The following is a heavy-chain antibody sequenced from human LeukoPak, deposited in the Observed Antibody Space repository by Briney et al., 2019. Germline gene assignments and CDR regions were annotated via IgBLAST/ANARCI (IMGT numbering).Heavy chain of an antibody. Sequence: ASVKVSCKASGYTFTSYGISWVRQAPGQGLEWMGWISAYNGNTNYAQKLQGRVTMTTDTSTSTAYMELRSLRSDDTAVYYCASTLLPAAIPALIDYWGQGTLVTVSS. CDR3: ASTLLPAAIPALIDY. V-gene: IGHV1-18*01. CDR1: GYTFTSYG. D-gene: IGHD2-2*01. CDR2: ISAYNGNT. J-gene: IGHJ4*02.